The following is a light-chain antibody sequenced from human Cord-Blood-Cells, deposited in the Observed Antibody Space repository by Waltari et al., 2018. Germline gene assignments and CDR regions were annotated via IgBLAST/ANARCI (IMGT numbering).Light chain of an antibody. V-gene: IGKV3-15*01. CDR3: QQYNNWPPLT. CDR2: GAS. J-gene: IGKJ4*01. Sequence: DIVMTQSPATLSGSPGESATLSCRASQSVSRNLAWYQQKPGQAPRLLIYGASTRATGIPARFSGSGSGTEFTLTISSLQSEDFAVYYCQQYNNWPPLTFGGGTKVEIK. CDR1: QSVSRN.